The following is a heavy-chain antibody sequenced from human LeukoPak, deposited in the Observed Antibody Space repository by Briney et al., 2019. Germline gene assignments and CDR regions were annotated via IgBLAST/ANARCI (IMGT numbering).Heavy chain of an antibody. J-gene: IGHJ4*02. CDR3: ARGYCSGGSCYVDS. V-gene: IGHV4-31*11. D-gene: IGHD2-15*01. Sequence: SETLSLTCAVYGGSFSGYYWSWIRQHPGKGLEWIGCIHYSGSTYYNPSLKSRLTISVDTSKNQFSLKLSSVTAADTAVYYCARGYCSGGSCYVDSWGQGTLVTVSS. CDR1: GGSFSGYY. CDR2: IHYSGST.